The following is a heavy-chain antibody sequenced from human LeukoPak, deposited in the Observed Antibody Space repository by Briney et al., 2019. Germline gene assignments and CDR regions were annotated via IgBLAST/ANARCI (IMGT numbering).Heavy chain of an antibody. J-gene: IGHJ5*02. CDR2: TYYSGST. CDR3: ARPYYYDSRIDP. V-gene: IGHV4-30-4*01. Sequence: SETLSLTCTDSGGSIRSGDYYWSWIRQPPGKGLEWIGYTYYSGSTYYNPSLKNRVSISVDTSKNQFSLNLSSVTAADTAVYYCARPYYYDSRIDPWGQGTLVTVSS. D-gene: IGHD3-22*01. CDR1: GGSIRSGDYY.